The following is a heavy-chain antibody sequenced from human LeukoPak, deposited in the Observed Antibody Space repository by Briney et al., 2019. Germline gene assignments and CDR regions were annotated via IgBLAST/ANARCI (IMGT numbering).Heavy chain of an antibody. D-gene: IGHD4/OR15-4a*01. CDR2: ISSDGSNN. J-gene: IGHJ4*02. CDR3: ARGAGAYSHPYDY. Sequence: GGSLRLSCAASGFTFNNYAMYWVRQAPGKGLEWLAVISSDGSNNYYADSVKGRFTISRDNSKNTLYLQMNSLRAEDTAMYYCARGAGAYSHPYDYWGQGTLVTVSS. CDR1: GFTFNNYA. V-gene: IGHV3-30*04.